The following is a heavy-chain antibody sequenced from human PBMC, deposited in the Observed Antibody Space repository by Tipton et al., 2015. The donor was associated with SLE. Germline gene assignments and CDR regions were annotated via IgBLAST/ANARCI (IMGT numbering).Heavy chain of an antibody. J-gene: IGHJ4*02. V-gene: IGHV4-34*12. D-gene: IGHD5-12*01. CDR1: GGSFSGYY. CDR3: ARRHYSGPFDS. Sequence: TLSLTCAVYGGSFSGYYWSWIRQPPGKGLEWIGSIFYTGSTYYNPSLKSRVSFSIDTSKHQFSLKLNSVTAADTAVYYCARRHYSGPFDSWGQGTLVTVSS. CDR2: IFYTGST.